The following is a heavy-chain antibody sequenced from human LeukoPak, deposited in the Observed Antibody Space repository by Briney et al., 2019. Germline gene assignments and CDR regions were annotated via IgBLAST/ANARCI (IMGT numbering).Heavy chain of an antibody. CDR3: ARDVSSGYYVGSLDY. D-gene: IGHD3-3*01. J-gene: IGHJ4*02. Sequence: GGSLRLSCAASGFNFRSYNMHWVRQAPGKGLEWVAVIWYDGTNRYYSDSVKGRFTIARGNSKNTLDLQMNSLRAEDTAVYYCARDVSSGYYVGSLDYWGQGVLVTVSS. CDR2: IWYDGTNR. CDR1: GFNFRSYN. V-gene: IGHV3-33*01.